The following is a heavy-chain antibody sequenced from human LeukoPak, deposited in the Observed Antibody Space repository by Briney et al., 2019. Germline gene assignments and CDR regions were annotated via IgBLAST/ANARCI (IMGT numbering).Heavy chain of an antibody. V-gene: IGHV1-2*02. J-gene: IGHJ6*02. CDR1: GYTFTGYY. CDR3: ARGPRWGVPAGYYYYYGMDV. CDR2: INPNSGGT. D-gene: IGHD2-2*01. Sequence: EASVKVSCKASGYTFTGYYMHWVRQAPGQGLEWMGWINPNSGGTNYAQKFQGRVTMTRDTSISTAYMELSRLRSDDTAVYYCARGPRWGVPAGYYYYYGMDVWGQGTTVTVSS.